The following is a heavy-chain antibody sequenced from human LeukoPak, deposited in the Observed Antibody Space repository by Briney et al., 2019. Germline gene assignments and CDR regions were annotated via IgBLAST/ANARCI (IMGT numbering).Heavy chain of an antibody. CDR1: GVSISGSYYY. V-gene: IGHV4-39*07. D-gene: IGHD3-3*01. Sequence: SETLSLTCAVSGVSISGSYYYWGWIRQPPGKGLEWIGNIYYSGSTYYNASLKSRVTISVDTSKNQFSLRLSSVTAADTAVYYCARRVLSLFFDFWSGYYSGWGQGTLVTVSS. CDR3: ARRVLSLFFDFWSGYYSG. J-gene: IGHJ4*02. CDR2: IYYSGST.